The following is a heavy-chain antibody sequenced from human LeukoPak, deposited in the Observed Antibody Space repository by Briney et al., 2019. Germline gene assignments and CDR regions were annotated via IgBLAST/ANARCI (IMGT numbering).Heavy chain of an antibody. V-gene: IGHV3-21*01. Sequence: GGSLRLSCAASGFTFSSYSMNWVRQAPGKGLEWVSSISSSSSYIYYADSVKGRFTISRDNAKNSLYLQMNSLRAEDTAVYYCARDGGVGYCSSTSCYPFDYWGQGTLVTVSS. CDR1: GFTFSSYS. CDR3: ARDGGVGYCSSTSCYPFDY. J-gene: IGHJ4*02. CDR2: ISSSSSYI. D-gene: IGHD2-2*03.